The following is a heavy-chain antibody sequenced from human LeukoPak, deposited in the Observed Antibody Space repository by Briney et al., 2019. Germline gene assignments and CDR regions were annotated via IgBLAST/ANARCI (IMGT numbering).Heavy chain of an antibody. V-gene: IGHV1-69*13. CDR3: ARLTKGIAAAGNNWFDP. CDR1: GGTFSSYA. CDR2: IIPIFGTA. D-gene: IGHD6-13*01. Sequence: ASVKVSCQASGGTFSSYAISWVRQAPGQGLEWMGGIIPIFGTANYAQKFQGRVTITADESTSTAYMELSSLRSEDTAVYYCARLTKGIAAAGNNWFDPWGQGTLVAVSS. J-gene: IGHJ5*02.